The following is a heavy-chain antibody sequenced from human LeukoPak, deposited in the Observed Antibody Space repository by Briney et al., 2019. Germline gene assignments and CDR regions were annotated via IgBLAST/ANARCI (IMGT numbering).Heavy chain of an antibody. V-gene: IGHV3-7*01. CDR2: IKQDGSEK. CDR3: ARDLLGYNYYYMDV. D-gene: IGHD3-16*02. CDR1: GFTFSSHW. Sequence: GGSLRLSRAASGFTFSSHWMSWVRQAPGKGLEWVANIKQDGSEKHYVDSVKGRFTISKGNAKNSLYLQMNSLRAEDTAVYYCARDLLGYNYYYMDVWGKGTTVTVSS. J-gene: IGHJ6*03.